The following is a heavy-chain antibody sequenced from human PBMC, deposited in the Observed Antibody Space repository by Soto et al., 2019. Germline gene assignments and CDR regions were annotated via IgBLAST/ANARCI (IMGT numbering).Heavy chain of an antibody. CDR3: ARTTAFDY. J-gene: IGHJ4*02. D-gene: IGHD4-17*01. CDR1: GFTFSSYA. Sequence: EVQLLESGGGVVQPGESLRLSCAASGFTFSSYAISWVRQAPGKGLEWVSSISVSGGSTYYADAVKGRFTFSRDNSKNTLYLQMNRLRAEDTALYYCARTTAFDYWGQGTLVTVS. V-gene: IGHV3-23*01. CDR2: ISVSGGST.